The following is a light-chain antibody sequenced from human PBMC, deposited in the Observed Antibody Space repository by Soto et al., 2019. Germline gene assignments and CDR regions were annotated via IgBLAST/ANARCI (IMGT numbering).Light chain of an antibody. CDR2: DVT. CDR3: SSDISSSAPYV. J-gene: IGLJ1*01. V-gene: IGLV2-14*01. Sequence: QSVLTQPASVSGSPGQSITISCTGTTSDIDGYNYVSWYQQHPGKAPKLMIYDVTRRPSGVSNRFSGSKSGNTASLTISGLQAEDEADYYCSSDISSSAPYVFGTGTKVTVL. CDR1: TSDIDGYNY.